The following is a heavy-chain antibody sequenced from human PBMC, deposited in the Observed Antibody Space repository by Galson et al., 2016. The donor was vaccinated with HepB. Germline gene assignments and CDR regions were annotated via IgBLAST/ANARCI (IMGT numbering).Heavy chain of an antibody. CDR2: ISGTAGST. CDR1: GFTFSNYA. CDR3: AKSYGWLPDLHY. V-gene: IGHV3-23*01. D-gene: IGHD5-12*01. J-gene: IGHJ4*02. Sequence: SLRLSCAASGFTFSNYAMYWVRQAPGQGLECISGISGTAGSTYYADSVKGRFTISRDNSKNTLFLQLNSLRAEDTAVYYGAKSYGWLPDLHYWGQGTLVTVSS.